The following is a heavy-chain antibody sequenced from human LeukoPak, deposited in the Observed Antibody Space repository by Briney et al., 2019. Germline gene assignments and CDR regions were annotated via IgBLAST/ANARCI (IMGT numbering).Heavy chain of an antibody. J-gene: IGHJ5*02. CDR2: TYYRSKWYN. D-gene: IGHD2-15*01. CDR1: GDSVSSNSAA. Sequence: SQTLSLTCAISGDSVSSNSAAWNWIRQSPSRGLEWLGRTYYRSKWYNDYAVSVKSRITINPDTSKNQFSLQLNSVTPEDTAVYYCARDLPLGYCSGGSCYSGNWFDPWGQGTLVTVSS. V-gene: IGHV6-1*01. CDR3: ARDLPLGYCSGGSCYSGNWFDP.